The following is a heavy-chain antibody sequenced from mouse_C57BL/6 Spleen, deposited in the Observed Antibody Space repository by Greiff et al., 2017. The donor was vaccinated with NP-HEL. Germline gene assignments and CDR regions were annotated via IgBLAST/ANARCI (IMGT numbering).Heavy chain of an antibody. CDR2: IDPETGGT. CDR1: GYTFTDYE. D-gene: IGHD1-1*01. J-gene: IGHJ4*01. CDR3: TRRNYGSRGAMDY. V-gene: IGHV1-15*01. Sequence: QVQLKQSGAELVRPGASVTLSCKASGYTFTDYEMHWVKQTPVHGLEWIGAIDPETGGTAYNQKFKGKAILTADKSSSTAYMELRSLTSEDSAVYYGTRRNYGSRGAMDYWGQGTSVTVSS.